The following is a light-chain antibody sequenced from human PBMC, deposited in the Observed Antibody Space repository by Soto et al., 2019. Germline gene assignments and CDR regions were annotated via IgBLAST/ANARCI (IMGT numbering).Light chain of an antibody. CDR1: QGISSA. J-gene: IGKJ5*01. Sequence: AIQLTQSPSSLSASVGDRVTITCRASQGISSALAWYQQKPGKAPKLLIYDASNLETGVPSRFSGSGSGTDFTFTISSLQPEDIATYYCQQSHTIPITFGPGTRLEIK. V-gene: IGKV1-13*02. CDR3: QQSHTIPIT. CDR2: DAS.